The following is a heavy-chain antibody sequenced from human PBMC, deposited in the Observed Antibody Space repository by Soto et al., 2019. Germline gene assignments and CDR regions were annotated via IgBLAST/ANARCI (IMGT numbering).Heavy chain of an antibody. CDR2: IYYSGST. V-gene: IGHV4-31*03. CDR3: ARGVGYYDFWSGGYDY. D-gene: IGHD3-3*01. Sequence: PSETLSLTCTVSGGSISSGGYYWSWIRQHPGKGLEWIGYIYYSGSTYYNPSLKSRVTISVDTSKNQFSLKLSSVTAADTAVYYCARGVGYYDFWSGGYDYWGQGTLVTVSS. CDR1: GGSISSGGYY. J-gene: IGHJ4*02.